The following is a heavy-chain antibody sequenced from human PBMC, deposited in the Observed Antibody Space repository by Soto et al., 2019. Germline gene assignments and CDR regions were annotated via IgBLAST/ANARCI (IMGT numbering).Heavy chain of an antibody. J-gene: IGHJ4*02. V-gene: IGHV4-34*01. D-gene: IGHD6-19*01. CDR1: GGSISSYY. CDR3: ARGRHSSGWYYYFDY. CDR2: INHSGST. Sequence: SETLSLTCTVSGGSISSYYWSWIRQPPGKGLEWIGEINHSGSTNYNPSLKSRVTISVDTSKNQFSLKLSSVTAADTAVYYCARGRHSSGWYYYFDYWGQGTLVTVSS.